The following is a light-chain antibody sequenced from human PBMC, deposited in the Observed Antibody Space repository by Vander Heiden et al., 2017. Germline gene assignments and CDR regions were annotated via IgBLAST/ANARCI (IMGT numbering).Light chain of an antibody. CDR1: DIGSKN. J-gene: IGLJ2*01. Sequence: SYELTQPLSASVPLGPPARMTCGGNDIGSKNVQGFQQKPGQAPVLIIYRDSNRPSGIPERFSGSNSGNTATLTISGAQAGDESDYYCHVWDSSTVIFGGGTKLTVL. CDR3: HVWDSSTVI. CDR2: RDS. V-gene: IGLV3-9*01.